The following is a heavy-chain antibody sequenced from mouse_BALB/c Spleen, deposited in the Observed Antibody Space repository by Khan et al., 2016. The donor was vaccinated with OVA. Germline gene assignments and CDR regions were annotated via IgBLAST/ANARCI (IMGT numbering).Heavy chain of an antibody. D-gene: IGHD2-10*01. V-gene: IGHV2-6-1*01. Sequence: QVQLKESGPGLVAPSQSLSITCTISGFSLTDYGVHWVRQPPGRGLEWLVVIWSDGSTTYNSDLKSRLSIIKDNSKSQIFLKMNSLQTDDTAMYCCARQPYYHYYIMDYWGQGTSVTVSS. J-gene: IGHJ4*01. CDR3: ARQPYYHYYIMDY. CDR2: IWSDGST. CDR1: GFSLTDYG.